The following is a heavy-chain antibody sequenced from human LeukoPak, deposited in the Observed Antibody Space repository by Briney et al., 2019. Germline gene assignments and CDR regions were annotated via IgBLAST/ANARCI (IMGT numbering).Heavy chain of an antibody. V-gene: IGHV3-48*01. CDR1: GFTFSSYS. CDR3: ARDEAVALFDY. Sequence: PGGSLRLSCAASGFTFSSYSMNWVRQAPGKGLEWVSYISSSSSTIYYADSVKGRFTISRDNAKNSLYLQMNSLRAEDTAMYYCARDEAVALFDYWGQGTLVTVSS. CDR2: ISSSSSTI. J-gene: IGHJ4*02. D-gene: IGHD6-19*01.